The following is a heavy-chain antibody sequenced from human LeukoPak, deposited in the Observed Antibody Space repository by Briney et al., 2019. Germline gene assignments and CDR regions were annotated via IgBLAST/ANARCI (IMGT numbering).Heavy chain of an antibody. CDR1: GYSISSGYY. V-gene: IGHV4-38-2*02. D-gene: IGHD6-19*01. CDR2: IYYSGST. CDR3: ARVGVAVAGSGDY. Sequence: RSETLSLTCTVSGYSISSGYYWGWIRQPPGKGLQWIGSIYYSGSTYYNPSLKSRVTISVDTSKNQFSLKLSSVTAADTAVYYCARVGVAVAGSGDYWGQGTLVTVSS. J-gene: IGHJ4*02.